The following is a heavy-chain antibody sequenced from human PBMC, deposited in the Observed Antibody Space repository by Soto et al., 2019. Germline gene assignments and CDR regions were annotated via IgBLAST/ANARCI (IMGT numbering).Heavy chain of an antibody. V-gene: IGHV4-39*01. CDR3: ARHVYSTSSLDY. Sequence: SETLSLTCTVSGGSMSSSHYNWGWIRQPPGKGLEWIGSMYYGGSTYYKPSLKSRVTISVDMSKSQFSLKLSSVTAADTAVYYCARHVYSTSSLDYWGQGTLVTVSS. CDR2: MYYGGST. CDR1: GGSMSSSHYN. D-gene: IGHD6-6*01. J-gene: IGHJ4*02.